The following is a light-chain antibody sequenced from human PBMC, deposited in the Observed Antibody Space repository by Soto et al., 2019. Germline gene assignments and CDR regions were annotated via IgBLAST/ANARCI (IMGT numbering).Light chain of an antibody. J-gene: IGKJ2*01. CDR1: QGIRND. V-gene: IGKV1-6*01. Sequence: IQMTQSPSSLSASVGDRVTITCRASQGIRNDLGWYQQIPGKAPRLLIYAAVSLHSGVPSRFSGRGSGTEFTLTISNLQPEDFATYYCQQDYSYPYTFGQGTRLEIK. CDR3: QQDYSYPYT. CDR2: AAV.